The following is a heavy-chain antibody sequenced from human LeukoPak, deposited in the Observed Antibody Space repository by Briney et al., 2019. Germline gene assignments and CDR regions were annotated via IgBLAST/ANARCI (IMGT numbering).Heavy chain of an antibody. D-gene: IGHD1-1*01. V-gene: IGHV1-69*13. CDR2: IIPIFGTA. CDR1: GGTFSGYA. J-gene: IGHJ4*02. Sequence: GASVKVSCKASGGTFSGYAISWVRQAPGQGLEWMGGIIPIFGTANYAQKFQGRVTITADESTSTAYMELSSLRSEDTAVYYCARETGYNWSDEGYFDYWGQGTLVTVSS. CDR3: ARETGYNWSDEGYFDY.